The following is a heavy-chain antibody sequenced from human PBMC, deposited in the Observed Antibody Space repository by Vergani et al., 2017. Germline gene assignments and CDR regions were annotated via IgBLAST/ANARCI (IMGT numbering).Heavy chain of an antibody. D-gene: IGHD6-19*01. V-gene: IGHV3-23*04. CDR2: LSASDRRT. J-gene: IGHJ3*02. Sequence: EVQLVESGGDLVQPGGSLRLSCAASGFTFIMPAMSWVRQAPGKGLEWVSTLSASDRRTHYADSVKGRFTISRDISKNTLFLHMNSLRPEDTAVYYCAKVGRSEVAGTFGAFDIWGQGTMVTVSS. CDR3: AKVGRSEVAGTFGAFDI. CDR1: GFTFIMPA.